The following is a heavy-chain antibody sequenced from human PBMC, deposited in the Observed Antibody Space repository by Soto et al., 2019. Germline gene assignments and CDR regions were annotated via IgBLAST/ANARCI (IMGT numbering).Heavy chain of an antibody. D-gene: IGHD4-4*01. J-gene: IGHJ5*02. V-gene: IGHV1-18*04. CDR3: ERDTESNYGDNWFDA. CDR1: CYTFTSYG. Sequence: GASVKVSCKASCYTFTSYGISWVRQAPGQGLEWMGWISAYNGNTNYAQKLQGRVTMTTDTSTSTAYMELRSLRSDDTAVYYCERDTESNYGDNWFDACGQATLVPVSA. CDR2: ISAYNGNT.